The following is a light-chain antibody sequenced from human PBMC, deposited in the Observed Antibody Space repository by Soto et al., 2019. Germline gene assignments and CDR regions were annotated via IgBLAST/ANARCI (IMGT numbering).Light chain of an antibody. Sequence: QSAVSQPASVSGSPGQSITISCTGTSSDVGDYNFVSWYQQHPGKAPKLVIYDVSDRPSGVSSRFSGSKSGNTASLTISGLQAEDEADFYCSSYSSTTPHVVFGGGTKLTVL. CDR1: SSDVGDYNF. CDR2: DVS. J-gene: IGLJ2*01. V-gene: IGLV2-14*03. CDR3: SSYSSTTPHVV.